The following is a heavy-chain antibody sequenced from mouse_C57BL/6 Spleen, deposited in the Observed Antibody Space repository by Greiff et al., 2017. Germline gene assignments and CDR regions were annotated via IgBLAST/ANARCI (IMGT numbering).Heavy chain of an antibody. CDR3: ARCGYNDYFCY. J-gene: IGHJ2*01. Sequence: VQLQQSGPELVKPGASVKISCKASGYAFSSSWMNWVKQRPGKGLEWIGRIYPGDGDTNYNGKFKGKATLTADKSSSTAYMQLSSLTSEDSAVYFCARCGYNDYFCYWGQSTTLTVSS. CDR2: IYPGDGDT. V-gene: IGHV1-82*01. D-gene: IGHD1-2*01. CDR1: GYAFSSSW.